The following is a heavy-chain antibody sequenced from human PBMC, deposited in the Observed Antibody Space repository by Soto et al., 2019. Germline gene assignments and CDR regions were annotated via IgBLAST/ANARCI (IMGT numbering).Heavy chain of an antibody. V-gene: IGHV4-4*07. Sequence: QVQLQESGPGLVKPSETLSLTCTVSGGSITDYSWVWIRQPAGKGLEWIGRIFSIGSTNYNPSLNGRITMSLATSKNQFSLKLNSATATDAAVYFCARDQGVVVTADNWFDPWGRGILVT. CDR1: GGSITDYS. D-gene: IGHD2-21*02. CDR3: ARDQGVVVTADNWFDP. J-gene: IGHJ5*02. CDR2: IFSIGST.